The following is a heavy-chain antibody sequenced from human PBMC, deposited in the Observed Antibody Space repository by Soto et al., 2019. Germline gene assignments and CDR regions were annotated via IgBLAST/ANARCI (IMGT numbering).Heavy chain of an antibody. CDR1: GYTFTSYG. D-gene: IGHD3-22*01. CDR2: ISAYNGNT. CDR3: AKSHDTSAYYLSIDS. J-gene: IGHJ4*02. V-gene: IGHV1-18*01. Sequence: ASGKVSCKASGYTFTSYGISWVRQAPGQGLKWMGWISAYNGNTNYAQKLQGRVTMTTDTSTSTAYMELRSLRSDDTAVYYCAKSHDTSAYYLSIDSWGQGTQVTVSS.